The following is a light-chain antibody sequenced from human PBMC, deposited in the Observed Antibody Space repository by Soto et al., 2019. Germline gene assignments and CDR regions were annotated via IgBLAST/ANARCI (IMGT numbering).Light chain of an antibody. CDR2: KAS. CDR3: QQYNSYPWT. J-gene: IGKJ1*01. V-gene: IGKV1-5*03. CDR1: QSISNW. Sequence: DIQMTQSPSTLSASVGDRVTITCRASQSISNWLAWYQQKPGKAPKLLIYKASSLESGVPSRFSGSGSGTEFTLTIRSLQPDDFATDDCQQYNSYPWTFGQGTKVDIK.